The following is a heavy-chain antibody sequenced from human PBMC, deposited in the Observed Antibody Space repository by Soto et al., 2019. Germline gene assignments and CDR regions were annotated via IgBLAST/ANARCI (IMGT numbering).Heavy chain of an antibody. J-gene: IGHJ6*02. V-gene: IGHV4-4*07. D-gene: IGHD3-3*01. CDR3: ARGELGXDFWSGGRYHYYYGMDV. Sequence: SETLSLTCTVSGGSISSYYWSWIRQPAGKGLEWIGRIYTSGSTNYNPSLKSRVTMSVDTSKNQFSLKLSSVTAADTAVYYCARGELGXDFWSGGRYHYYYGMDVWGQGTTVTVSS. CDR2: IYTSGST. CDR1: GGSISSYY.